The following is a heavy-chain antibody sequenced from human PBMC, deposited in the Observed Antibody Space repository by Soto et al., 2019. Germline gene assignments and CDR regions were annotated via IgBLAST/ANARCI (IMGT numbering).Heavy chain of an antibody. D-gene: IGHD5-18*01. J-gene: IGHJ4*02. V-gene: IGHV3-48*01. Sequence: PGGSLRVSCAAAGVTFSSYSMNWVRQAPGKGLEWVSYISSSSSTIYYADSVKGRFTISRDNAKNSLYLQMNSLRAEDTAVYYCARGGYSYGPGFDWGQGTLVTVSS. CDR2: ISSSSSTI. CDR3: ARGGYSYGPGFD. CDR1: GVTFSSYS.